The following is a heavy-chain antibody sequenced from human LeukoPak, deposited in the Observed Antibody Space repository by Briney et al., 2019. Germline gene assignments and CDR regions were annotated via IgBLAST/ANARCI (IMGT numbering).Heavy chain of an antibody. V-gene: IGHV3-7*01. CDR2: IKQDGSEK. Sequence: GGTLRLSCAASGFTFSSYWMSWVRQAPGKGLEWVANIKQDGSEKYYVDSVKGRFTISRDNAKNSLYLQMNSLRAEDTAVYYCARVTDDSGYFGAFDIWGQGTMVTVSS. J-gene: IGHJ3*02. CDR1: GFTFSSYW. D-gene: IGHD3-22*01. CDR3: ARVTDDSGYFGAFDI.